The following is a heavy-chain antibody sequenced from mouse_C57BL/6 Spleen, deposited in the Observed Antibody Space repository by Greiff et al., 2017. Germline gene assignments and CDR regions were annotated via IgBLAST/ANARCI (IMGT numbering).Heavy chain of an antibody. D-gene: IGHD2-2*01. CDR3: ARHGGYGYAMDY. V-gene: IGHV5-2*01. CDR1: EYEFPSHD. Sequence: EVQRVESGGGLVQPGESLKLSCESTEYEFPSHDMSWVRQTPEKRLELVAAINSDGGSTYYPDTMERRFIISRDNTKKTLYMQMSSLRSEDTALYYCARHGGYGYAMDYWGQGTSVTVSS. CDR2: INSDGGST. J-gene: IGHJ4*01.